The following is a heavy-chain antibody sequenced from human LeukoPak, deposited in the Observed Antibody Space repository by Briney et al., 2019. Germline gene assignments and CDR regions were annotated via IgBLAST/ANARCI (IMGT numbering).Heavy chain of an antibody. CDR2: IIPIFGTA. J-gene: IGHJ4*02. D-gene: IGHD3-9*01. CDR1: GGPFSSSA. Sequence: SVKVSCKASGGPFSSSAISWVRQAPGQGLNWMGGIIPIFGTANYAQKFQGRVTITADKSTSTAYMELSSLRSEDTAFFFRAEDGIRDFDWLYYWGQGTLVTVSS. CDR3: AEDGIRDFDWLYY. V-gene: IGHV1-69*06.